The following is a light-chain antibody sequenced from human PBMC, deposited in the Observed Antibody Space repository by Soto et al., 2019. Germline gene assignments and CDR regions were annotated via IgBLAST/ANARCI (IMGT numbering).Light chain of an antibody. CDR3: QQYNNWPPWT. CDR2: GAS. J-gene: IGKJ1*01. Sequence: EIVMTQSPATLSVSPGERATLSSRASQSVSSNLAWYQQKPGQAPRLLIYGASTRATGFPARFSGSGSGTEFTLTISSLQSEDFAVYYCQQYNNWPPWTFGQGTKV. V-gene: IGKV3-15*01. CDR1: QSVSSN.